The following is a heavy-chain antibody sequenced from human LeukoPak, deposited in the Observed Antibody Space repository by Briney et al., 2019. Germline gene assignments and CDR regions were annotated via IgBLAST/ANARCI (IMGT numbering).Heavy chain of an antibody. CDR1: GYTFTGYY. D-gene: IGHD3-3*01. CDR2: INPNSGGT. CDR3: ARVRYDFWSGYYPPNWFAL. V-gene: IGHV1-2*06. Sequence: ASVKVSCKASGYTFTGYYMHWVRQAPGQGLEWMGRINPNSGGTNYAQKFQGRVTMTRDTSISTAYMELSRLRSDDTAVYYCARVRYDFWSGYYPPNWFALWGQGTLVTVSS. J-gene: IGHJ5*02.